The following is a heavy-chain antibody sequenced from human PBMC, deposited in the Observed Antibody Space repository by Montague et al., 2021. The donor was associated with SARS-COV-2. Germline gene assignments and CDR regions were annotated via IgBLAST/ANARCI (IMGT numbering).Heavy chain of an antibody. CDR3: ARACSVSRTVCLFDI. Sequence: SETLSLTCTVSGGSISSHYWSWIRQPPGKGLEWLGYIYYSGSINSNSSLKSRVTVSVDTSKNQFSLKLTSVTAADTAVYYCARACSVSRTVCLFDIWGQGTLVTVSS. J-gene: IGHJ5*02. CDR2: IYYSGSI. D-gene: IGHD2-2*01. CDR1: GGSISSHY. V-gene: IGHV4-59*11.